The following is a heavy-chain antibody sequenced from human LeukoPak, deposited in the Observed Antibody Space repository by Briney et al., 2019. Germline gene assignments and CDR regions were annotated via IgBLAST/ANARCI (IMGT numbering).Heavy chain of an antibody. CDR3: ARERGSGYRDFDY. J-gene: IGHJ4*02. CDR2: INPNSGGT. Sequence: ASVKVSCRASGYTFTGYYMHWVRQAPGQGLEWMGRINPNSGGTNYAQKFQGRVTMTRDTSISTAYMELSRLRSDDTAVYYCARERGSGYRDFDYWGQGTLVTVSS. D-gene: IGHD3-22*01. CDR1: GYTFTGYY. V-gene: IGHV1-2*06.